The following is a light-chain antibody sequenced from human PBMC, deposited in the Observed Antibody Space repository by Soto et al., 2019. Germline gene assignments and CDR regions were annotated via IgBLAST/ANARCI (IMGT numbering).Light chain of an antibody. CDR3: QQRSSWPRA. J-gene: IGKJ1*01. V-gene: IGKV3-11*01. Sequence: EIVLTQSPGTLSLSPGEGATVSCRVSQSINSKSLVWYQRKFGQAPRLLIYDASNRATGIPARFSGSGSGTDFTLTISSLEPEDFAVYYCQQRSSWPRAFGQGTKVEFK. CDR1: QSINSKS. CDR2: DAS.